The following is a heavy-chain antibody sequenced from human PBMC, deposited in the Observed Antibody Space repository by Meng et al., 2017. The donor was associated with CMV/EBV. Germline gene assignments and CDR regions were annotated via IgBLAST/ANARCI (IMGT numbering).Heavy chain of an antibody. V-gene: IGHV1-18*01. Sequence: QVQPLHSGDEGKKPGASVKVSRKVSRTTFTSYGISWVRQDPGQGLEWMGWISAYNGNTNFAQKLQGRVTMTTDTSTSTAYMELRSLRSDDTAVYYCARMEVGGGSCYSDYWGQGTLVTVSS. CDR1: RTTFTSYG. D-gene: IGHD2-15*01. CDR3: ARMEVGGGSCYSDY. CDR2: ISAYNGNT. J-gene: IGHJ4*02.